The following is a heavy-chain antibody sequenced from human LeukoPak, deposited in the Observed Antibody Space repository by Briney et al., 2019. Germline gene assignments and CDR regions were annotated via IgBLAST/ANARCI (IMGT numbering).Heavy chain of an antibody. CDR1: GFTVSSNY. CDR3: ARGTHAGTFDP. J-gene: IGHJ5*02. Sequence: GGSLRLSCAASGFTVSSNYMSWVRQAPGEGLEWVSVIYSGGSTYYADSVKGRFTISRDDSKNTLYLQMNSLRAEDTAVYYCARGTHAGTFDPWGQGTLVTVSS. CDR2: IYSGGST. V-gene: IGHV3-53*01. D-gene: IGHD3-10*01.